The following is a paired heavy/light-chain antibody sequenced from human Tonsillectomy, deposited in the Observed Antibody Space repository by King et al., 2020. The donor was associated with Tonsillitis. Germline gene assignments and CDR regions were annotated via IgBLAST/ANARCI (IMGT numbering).Heavy chain of an antibody. CDR3: ARVYNSPESPFGMDV. Sequence: QVHLVESGGGVVQPGRSLRLSCAASGFTFNVYAMHWVRQAPGKGLEWVAVISFDENTKSYSDSVKGRFTISRDNSKKMLYLQMNSLRAEDTAVYYCARVYNSPESPFGMDVWGQGTTVTVSS. D-gene: IGHD1-20*01. J-gene: IGHJ6*02. V-gene: IGHV3-30*04. CDR1: GFTFNVYA. CDR2: ISFDENTK.
Light chain of an antibody. Sequence: SYELRQPPSVSVSPGQTARITCSGDELGNKYASWYQQKPGQSPVLVMYQDSKRPSGIPERFSGSNSGSTATLTISGTQAMDEADYYCQAWDSSLWVFGGGTKLTVL. CDR1: ELGNKY. CDR2: QDS. CDR3: QAWDSSLWV. V-gene: IGLV3-1*01. J-gene: IGLJ3*02.